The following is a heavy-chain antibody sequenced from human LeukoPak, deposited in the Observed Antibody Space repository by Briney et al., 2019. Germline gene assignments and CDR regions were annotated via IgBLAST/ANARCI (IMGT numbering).Heavy chain of an antibody. D-gene: IGHD3-22*01. CDR1: GYTFTSYD. CDR3: ARGRAYYYDSSGLAPDY. V-gene: IGHV1-8*01. Sequence: ASVKVSCKASGYTFTSYDINWVRQATGQGLEWMGWMNPNSGNTGYAQKFQGRVTMTRNISISTAYMELSSLRSEDTAVYYCARGRAYYYDSSGLAPDYWGQGTLVTVSS. CDR2: MNPNSGNT. J-gene: IGHJ4*02.